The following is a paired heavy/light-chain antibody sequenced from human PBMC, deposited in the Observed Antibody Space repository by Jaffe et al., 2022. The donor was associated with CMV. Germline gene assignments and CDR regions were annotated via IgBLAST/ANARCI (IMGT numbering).Light chain of an antibody. V-gene: IGLV1-47*01. J-gene: IGLJ3*02. Sequence: QSVLTQPPSASGTPGQRVTISCSGSSSNIGKNYVYWYLQVPGTAPKLLIHRNIQRASGVPDRFSGSKSGTSASLAISGLRSEDEADYYCAVWDDSLSGGVFGGGTKLTVL. CDR2: RNI. CDR1: SSNIGKNY. CDR3: AVWDDSLSGGV.
Heavy chain of an antibody. Sequence: EVYLVESGGGLVQPGGSLRLSCAASGLTFSHFAMTWVRQAPGKGLEWVSSISGSGDVAYHADSVKGRFTISRDNSKNTLYMQMNSLRAEDTAMYYCVKDRLIDGYNDYWGQGTLVTVSS. J-gene: IGHJ4*02. D-gene: IGHD1-1*01. V-gene: IGHV3-23*04. CDR2: ISGSGDVA. CDR3: VKDRLIDGYNDY. CDR1: GLTFSHFA.